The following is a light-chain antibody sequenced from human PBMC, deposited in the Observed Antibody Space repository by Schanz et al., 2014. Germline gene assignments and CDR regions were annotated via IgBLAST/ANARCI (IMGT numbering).Light chain of an antibody. Sequence: QSVLTQPPSASGTPGQRITIPCSGSSSNIGSNSVHWYQQLPGTAPKLLIYGNSNRPSGVPDRFSGSKSGTSASLAITGLQTEDEADYYCTVWDDTLTGRVFGGGTKLTVL. CDR2: GNS. J-gene: IGLJ3*02. CDR3: TVWDDTLTGRV. CDR1: SSNIGSNS. V-gene: IGLV1-44*01.